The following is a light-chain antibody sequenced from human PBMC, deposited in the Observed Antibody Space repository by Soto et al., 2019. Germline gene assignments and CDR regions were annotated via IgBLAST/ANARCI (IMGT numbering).Light chain of an antibody. V-gene: IGKV3-15*01. CDR3: QQYNNWPPWT. J-gene: IGKJ1*01. Sequence: EIVMTQSPATRSVSPGERATLSCRASQSVSSNLAWYQQKPGQAPRLLIYGASTRATGIPARFSGSGSGTEFTLTISSLQSEDFAVDYCQQYNNWPPWTVGQGTKVEIK. CDR2: GAS. CDR1: QSVSSN.